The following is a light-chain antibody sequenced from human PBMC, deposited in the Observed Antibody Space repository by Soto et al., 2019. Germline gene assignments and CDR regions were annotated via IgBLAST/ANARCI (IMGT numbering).Light chain of an antibody. CDR3: QQYGSSRWT. Sequence: EIVLTQAPGTLSLSQGERATLSCRASQSVSSIYLAWYQQKPGQAPRLLIYGASSRATGIPDRFSGSGSGTDFTLTISILEPEDFAVYYCQQYGSSRWTFGQGTRVDIK. J-gene: IGKJ1*01. V-gene: IGKV3-20*01. CDR2: GAS. CDR1: QSVSSIY.